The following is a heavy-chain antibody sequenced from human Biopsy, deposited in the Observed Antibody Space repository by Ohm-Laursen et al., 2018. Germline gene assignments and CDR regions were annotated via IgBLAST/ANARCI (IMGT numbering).Heavy chain of an antibody. CDR2: IIPIFGTA. V-gene: IGHV1-69*13. CDR3: ARDALGGGSYRFFY. D-gene: IGHD1-26*01. CDR1: GGTSTNNA. Sequence: GASAKAACKAPGGTSTNNAISWERQAPGQGHERTGGIIPIFGTANYAQKFQGRVTITADESTSTAYMELSSLRSDDTAVYYCARDALGGGSYRFFYWGQGSLVTVSS. J-gene: IGHJ4*02.